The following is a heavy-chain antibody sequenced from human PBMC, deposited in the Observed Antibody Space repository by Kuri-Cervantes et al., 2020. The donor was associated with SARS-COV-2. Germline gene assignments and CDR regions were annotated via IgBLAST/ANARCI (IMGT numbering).Heavy chain of an antibody. CDR3: ARGYGEIDY. CDR2: IYYSGST. V-gene: IGHV4-31*02. Sequence: SETLSLTCAVYGGSFSGYYWSWIRQHPGKGLEWIGYIYYSGSTYYNPSLKSRVTISVDTSKNQFSLKLSSVTAADTAVYYCARGYGEIDYWGQGTLVTVSS. CDR1: GGSFSGYY. D-gene: IGHD7-27*01. J-gene: IGHJ4*02.